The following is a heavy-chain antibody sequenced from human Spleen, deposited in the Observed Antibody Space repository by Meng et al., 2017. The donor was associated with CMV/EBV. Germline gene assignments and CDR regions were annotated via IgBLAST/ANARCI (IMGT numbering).Heavy chain of an antibody. CDR2: IFPRDSDI. J-gene: IGHJ6*02. V-gene: IGHV5-51*01. CDR1: GYSFTSYW. D-gene: IGHD6-13*01. CDR3: ARRLGAEAGPLAYYYGMDV. Sequence: KVSCKGSGYSFTSYWIGWVRQVPGKGLDWMAIIFPRDSDIRYNPSFQGQVTISADKSISTAYLQWSSLEASDSAIYYCARRLGAEAGPLAYYYGMDVWGQGTTVTVSS.